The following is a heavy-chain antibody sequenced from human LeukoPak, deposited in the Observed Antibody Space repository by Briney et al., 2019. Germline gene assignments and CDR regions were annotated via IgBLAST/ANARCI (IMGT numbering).Heavy chain of an antibody. CDR2: ISGSGGST. J-gene: IGHJ4*02. D-gene: IGHD3-22*01. CDR1: GFSFSSYA. V-gene: IGHV3-23*01. Sequence: GGSLRLSCAASGFSFSSYAMSWVRQAPGKGLEWVSAISGSGGSTYYADSVKGRFTISRDNSKNTLYLQMNSLRAEDTAVYYCARAAYGSNGYTAEVADYWGQGTLVTVSS. CDR3: ARAAYGSNGYTAEVADY.